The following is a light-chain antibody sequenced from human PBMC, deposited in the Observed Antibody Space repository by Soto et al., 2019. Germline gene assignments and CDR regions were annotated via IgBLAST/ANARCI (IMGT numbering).Light chain of an antibody. Sequence: DLPMTQSPSSLSASVGDRVTITCRTSQTINNYLNWYRQKPGKVPEVLIYGASSLQRGVSSRFTGSASRAYVTLTISSLQPEDFATYYCQQVYDFPHSFGQGT. CDR1: QTINNY. CDR2: GAS. J-gene: IGKJ2*01. V-gene: IGKV1-39*01. CDR3: QQVYDFPHS.